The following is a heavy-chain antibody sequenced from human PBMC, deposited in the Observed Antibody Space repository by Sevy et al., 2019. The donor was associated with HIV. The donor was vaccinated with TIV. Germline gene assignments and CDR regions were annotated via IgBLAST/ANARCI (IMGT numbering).Heavy chain of an antibody. D-gene: IGHD2-2*01. CDR1: GFTFSSYG. V-gene: IGHV3-30*18. Sequence: GGSLRLSCAASGFTFSSYGMHWVRQAPGKGLEWVAVISYDGSNKYYADSVKGRFTISRDNSKNTLYLQMNSLRAEDTAVYYCAKDRIVVVPARPYYYYGMDVWGQWTTVTVSS. CDR3: AKDRIVVVPARPYYYYGMDV. J-gene: IGHJ6*02. CDR2: ISYDGSNK.